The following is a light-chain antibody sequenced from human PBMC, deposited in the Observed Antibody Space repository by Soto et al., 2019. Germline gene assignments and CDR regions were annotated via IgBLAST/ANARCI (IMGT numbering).Light chain of an antibody. CDR2: DVS. CDR1: SSDVGGYSY. J-gene: IGLJ1*01. V-gene: IGLV2-8*01. Sequence: QSALTQPPSASGSPGQSVAISCTGTSSDVGGYSYVSWYQQHPGKAPKLMIYDVSKRPSGVPDRFSGSKSGNTASLTVSGLQAEDEADYYCSSYAXTHIVFGTGTKVTVL. CDR3: SSYAXTHIV.